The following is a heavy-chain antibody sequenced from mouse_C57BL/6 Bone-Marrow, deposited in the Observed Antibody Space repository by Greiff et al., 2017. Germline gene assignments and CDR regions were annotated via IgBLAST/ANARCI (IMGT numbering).Heavy chain of an antibody. J-gene: IGHJ3*01. V-gene: IGHV1-7*01. CDR1: GYTFTSYW. CDR2: INPSSGYT. Sequence: QVQLQQSGAELAKPGASVKLSCKASGYTFTSYWMHWVKQRPGQGLEWIGYINPSSGYTKYNQKFKDKATLTADKPSSTAYMQLSSLTSEDSAVYYCARFGAYWGQGTLVTVSA. CDR3: ARFGAY.